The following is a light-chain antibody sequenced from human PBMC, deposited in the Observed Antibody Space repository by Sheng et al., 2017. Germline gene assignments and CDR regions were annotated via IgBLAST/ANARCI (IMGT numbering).Light chain of an antibody. CDR3: QQYSSSPFT. Sequence: EIVMTQSPATLSVSPGERVTLSCRTSQSVSSSYLAWYQHKPGQAPRLLIYAASSRATGIPDRFSGSGSGTDFTLTISRLEPEDFAVYYCQQYSSSPFTFGGGTKVEIK. V-gene: IGKV3-20*01. CDR1: QSVSSSY. CDR2: AAS. J-gene: IGKJ4*01.